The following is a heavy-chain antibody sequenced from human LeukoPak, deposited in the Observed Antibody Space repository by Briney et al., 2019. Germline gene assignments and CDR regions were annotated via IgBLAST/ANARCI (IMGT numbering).Heavy chain of an antibody. J-gene: IGHJ6*02. CDR2: ISAYNGNT. D-gene: IGHD6-19*01. CDR3: AKTIAVAGPAYYYYGMDV. CDR1: GYTFTSYY. Sequence: ASVKVSCKASGYTFTSYYMHWVRQAPGQGLEWMGWISAYNGNTNYAQKLQGRVTMTTDTSTSTAYMELRSLRSDDTAVYYCAKTIAVAGPAYYYYGMDVWGQGTTVTVSS. V-gene: IGHV1-18*04.